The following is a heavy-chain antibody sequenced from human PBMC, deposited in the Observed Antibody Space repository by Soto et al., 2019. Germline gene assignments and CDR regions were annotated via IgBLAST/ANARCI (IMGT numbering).Heavy chain of an antibody. Sequence: ASVKVSCKASGYTFTSYGISWVRQAPGQGLEWMGWISAYNGNTNYAQKLQGRVTMTTDTSTSTAYMELRSLRSDDTAVYYCARARKLNYYDSSGYRDYWGQGTLVTVSS. V-gene: IGHV1-18*01. CDR2: ISAYNGNT. CDR1: GYTFTSYG. D-gene: IGHD3-22*01. CDR3: ARARKLNYYDSSGYRDY. J-gene: IGHJ4*02.